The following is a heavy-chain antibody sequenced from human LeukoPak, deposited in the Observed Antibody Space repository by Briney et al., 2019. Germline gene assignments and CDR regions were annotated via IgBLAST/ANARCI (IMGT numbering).Heavy chain of an antibody. J-gene: IGHJ4*02. CDR3: ARAKHSSSWYGGPLDY. D-gene: IGHD6-13*01. Sequence: PSETLSLTCAVSGGSISSSNWWSWVRQPPGKGLEWIGEIYHSGSTNYNPSLKSRVTISVDKSKNQFSLKLSSVTAADTAVYYCARAKHSSSWYGGPLDYWGQGTLVTVST. CDR2: IYHSGST. CDR1: GGSISSSNW. V-gene: IGHV4-4*02.